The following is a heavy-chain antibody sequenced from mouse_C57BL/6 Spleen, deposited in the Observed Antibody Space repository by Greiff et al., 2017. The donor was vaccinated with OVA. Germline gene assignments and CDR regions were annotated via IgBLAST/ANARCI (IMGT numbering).Heavy chain of an antibody. CDR3: TRAYYYYAMDY. Sequence: EVKLMESGGGLVQPGGSMKLSCAASGFTFSDAWMDWVRQSPEKGLEWVAEIRNKATNHATYYAESGKGRFTISRDDSKSSVYLQMNSLRAEDTGFYYCTRAYYYYAMDYWGQGTSVTVSS. CDR2: IRNKATNHAT. V-gene: IGHV6-6*01. D-gene: IGHD1-1*01. J-gene: IGHJ4*01. CDR1: GFTFSDAW.